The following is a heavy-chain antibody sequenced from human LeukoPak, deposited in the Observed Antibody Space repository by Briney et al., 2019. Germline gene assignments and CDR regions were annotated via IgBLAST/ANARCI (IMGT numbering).Heavy chain of an antibody. V-gene: IGHV3-30*03. CDR2: ISSDGSEK. J-gene: IGHJ4*02. D-gene: IGHD3-22*01. Sequence: GGSLRLSCAASGFTFSSFAMSWVRRAPGKGLEWVAVISSDGSEKHYADPVKGRFTISRDNSKNTLYLQMSSLRAEDTAMCYCAREGNSGYYPYWGQGILSPSPQ. CDR3: AREGNSGYYPY. CDR1: GFTFSSFA.